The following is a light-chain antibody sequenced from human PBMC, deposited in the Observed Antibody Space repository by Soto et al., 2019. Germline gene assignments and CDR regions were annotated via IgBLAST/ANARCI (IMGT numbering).Light chain of an antibody. Sequence: EIVLPQSPGTLSLSPGERATLSCRASQSVSSSYLAWYQQKPGQAPRLLIYGASSRATGIPDRFSGSASGTDFTLTISRLEPEDFAVYYCQQYGNSPYTFGQGTKLEIK. J-gene: IGKJ2*01. V-gene: IGKV3-20*01. CDR1: QSVSSSY. CDR2: GAS. CDR3: QQYGNSPYT.